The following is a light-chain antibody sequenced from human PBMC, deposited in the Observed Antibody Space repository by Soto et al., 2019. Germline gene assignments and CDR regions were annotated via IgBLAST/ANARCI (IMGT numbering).Light chain of an antibody. CDR1: SSDVGGYNY. V-gene: IGLV2-14*01. Sequence: QSALTQPASVSGSPGQSITISCTGTSSDVGGYNYVSWYQQHPGKAPKLMIYDVSNRPSGVSNRFSGSKSGNTASLTISGLQAEDEADYYCSSYTSSLYVFGTRTKLTVL. J-gene: IGLJ1*01. CDR2: DVS. CDR3: SSYTSSLYV.